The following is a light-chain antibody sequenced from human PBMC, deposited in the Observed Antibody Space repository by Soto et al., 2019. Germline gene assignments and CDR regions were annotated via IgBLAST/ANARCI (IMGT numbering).Light chain of an antibody. CDR3: AVWDDSLSGVV. V-gene: IGLV1-47*01. CDR1: SSNIGGNY. Sequence: QSVVTQPPSASVTPGQRVTISCSGSSSNIGGNYVYWYQHLPGTAPKVLIYKNNHRPSGVPDRFSGSKSDTSASLAISGLRSEDEAHYYCAVWDDSLSGVVFGGGTKVTVL. CDR2: KNN. J-gene: IGLJ3*02.